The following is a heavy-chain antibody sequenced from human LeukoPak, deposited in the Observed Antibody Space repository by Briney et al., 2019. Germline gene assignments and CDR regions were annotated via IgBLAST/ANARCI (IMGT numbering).Heavy chain of an antibody. Sequence: ASVKVSCKASGYTFTSYSMNWVRQAPGQGPEWMGIINPSGDPTTYAQKFQGRVTMTSDMSTSTVYMELSSLRSEDTAVYYCARSSGYYSSLFYMHVWGKGTTVTVSS. CDR2: INPSGDPT. D-gene: IGHD3-22*01. V-gene: IGHV1-46*01. J-gene: IGHJ6*03. CDR1: GYTFTSYS. CDR3: ARSSGYYSSLFYMHV.